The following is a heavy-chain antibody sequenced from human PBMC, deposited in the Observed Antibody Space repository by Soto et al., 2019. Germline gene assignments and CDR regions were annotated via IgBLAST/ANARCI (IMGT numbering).Heavy chain of an antibody. CDR1: GGSISSYY. Sequence: SETLSLTCTVSGGSISSYYWSWIRQPPGKGLGWIGYIYYSGITNYNPSLESRVTISVDTSKNQFSLKLSSVTAADTAVYYCARYNSNYYYGMDVRGQRTTVTVSS. D-gene: IGHD1-20*01. V-gene: IGHV4-59*01. CDR3: ARYNSNYYYGMDV. CDR2: IYYSGIT. J-gene: IGHJ6*02.